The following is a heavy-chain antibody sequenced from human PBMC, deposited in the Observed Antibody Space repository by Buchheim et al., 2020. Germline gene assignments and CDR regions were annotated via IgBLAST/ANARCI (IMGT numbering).Heavy chain of an antibody. CDR1: GFTFSSYG. J-gene: IGHJ4*02. D-gene: IGHD5-18*01. CDR3: TTQVDTTMVLDH. CDR2: ISYDGSNK. Sequence: QVQLVESGGGVVQPGRSLRLSCAASGFTFSSYGMHWVRQAPGKGLEWVAVISYDGSNKYYADSVKGRFTISRDDSKSTVFLQMNSLRTEDTAFYYCTTQVDTTMVLDHWGQG. V-gene: IGHV3-30*03.